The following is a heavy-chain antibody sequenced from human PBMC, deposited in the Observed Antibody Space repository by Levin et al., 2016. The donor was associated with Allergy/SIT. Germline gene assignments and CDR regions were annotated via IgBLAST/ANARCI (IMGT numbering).Heavy chain of an antibody. Sequence: SETLSLTCTVSGGSVSSGSYYWSWIRQPPGKGLEWIGYIYYSGSTNYNPSLKSRVTISVDTSKNQFSLKLSSVTAADTAVYYCARARVVAGVWFDPWGQGTLVTVSS. CDR1: GGSVSSGSYY. V-gene: IGHV4-61*01. D-gene: IGHD2-15*01. CDR3: ARARVVAGVWFDP. CDR2: IYYSGST. J-gene: IGHJ5*02.